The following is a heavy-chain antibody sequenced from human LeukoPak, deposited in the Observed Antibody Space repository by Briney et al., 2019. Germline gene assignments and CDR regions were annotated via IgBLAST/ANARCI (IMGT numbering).Heavy chain of an antibody. CDR1: GGSISSFY. V-gene: IGHV4-59*01. Sequence: SETLSLTCTVSGGSISSFYWSWIRQPPGKGLEWIGYIYYSGSTNYNPSLKSRVTISLDTSKNQSSLKLSSVTAADTAVYYCARDYCSSTSCYAIGNDAFDIWGQGTMVTVSS. D-gene: IGHD2-2*01. CDR3: ARDYCSSTSCYAIGNDAFDI. CDR2: IYYSGST. J-gene: IGHJ3*02.